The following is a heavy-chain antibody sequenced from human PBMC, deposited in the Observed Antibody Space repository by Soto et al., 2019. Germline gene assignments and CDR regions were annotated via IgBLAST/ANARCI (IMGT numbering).Heavy chain of an antibody. V-gene: IGHV5-10-1*01. CDR2: IDPSDSYT. J-gene: IGHJ5*02. Sequence: GESLKISCKGSGYSFTSHWISWVRQMPGKGLEWMGRIDPSDSYTNYSPSFQGHVTISADKSISTAYLQWSSLKASDTAMYYCARLSDYCGGDCYPVTPSWFDPWGQGALVTSPQ. CDR1: GYSFTSHW. D-gene: IGHD2-21*02. CDR3: ARLSDYCGGDCYPVTPSWFDP.